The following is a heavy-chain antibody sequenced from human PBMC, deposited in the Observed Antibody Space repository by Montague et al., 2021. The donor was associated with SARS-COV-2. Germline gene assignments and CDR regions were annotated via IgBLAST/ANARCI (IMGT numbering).Heavy chain of an antibody. CDR2: IHHRGTS. CDR3: ARGRQHFNMIVVVMTGGEYYFDX. J-gene: IGHJ4*02. CDR1: GGSFSDYY. Sequence: SETLSLTCAVYGGSFSDYYWSWIRQPPGKGLEWIGEIHHRGTSKYNPSLKSRVSISLDTSKNQFSLYLSSVTAADTAVYYCARGRQHFNMIVVVMTGGEYYFDXWGQGTLVTVSS. D-gene: IGHD3-22*01. V-gene: IGHV4-34*01.